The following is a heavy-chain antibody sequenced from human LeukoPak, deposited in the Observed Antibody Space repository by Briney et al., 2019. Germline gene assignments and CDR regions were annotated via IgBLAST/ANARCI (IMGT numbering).Heavy chain of an antibody. CDR3: PRDSRQLALDY. D-gene: IGHD6-13*01. J-gene: IGHJ4*02. V-gene: IGHV3-30*03. CDR1: GFTFSPYG. Sequence: PGWSLRLSCAASGFTFSPYGMHWVRQAPGKGLEWVAVISYDGSDKYYADSVKGRFTISRDNSKNTLYLHMNSLRPDDMAVYYCPRDSRQLALDYWGQGTLVTVSS. CDR2: ISYDGSDK.